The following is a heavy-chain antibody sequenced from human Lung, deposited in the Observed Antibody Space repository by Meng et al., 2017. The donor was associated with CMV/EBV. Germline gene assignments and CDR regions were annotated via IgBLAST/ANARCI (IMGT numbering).Heavy chain of an antibody. Sequence: ASXXVSCKASAHSFIDYDIHWVRRAPGQGLEWMGRINSYAGGTNYAQKFRGRVTMTRDTSTDTAYMELSRLTSDDTDVYYCARDGYLNGPNYYYYNGVDVWGLGTTVTVSS. CDR1: AHSFIDYD. CDR3: ARDGYLNGPNYYYYNGVDV. V-gene: IGHV1-2*05. J-gene: IGHJ6*02. CDR2: INSYAGGT. D-gene: IGHD5-18*01.